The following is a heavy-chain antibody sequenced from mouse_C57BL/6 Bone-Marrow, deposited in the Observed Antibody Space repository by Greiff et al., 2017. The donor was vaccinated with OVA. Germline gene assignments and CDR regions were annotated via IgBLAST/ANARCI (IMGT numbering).Heavy chain of an antibody. CDR2: IYPGGGYT. CDR1: GYTFTNYW. V-gene: IGHV1-63*01. Sequence: QVQLKQSGAELVRPGTSVKMSCKASGYTFTNYWIGWAKQRPGHGLEWIGDIYPGGGYTNYNEKFKGKATLTADKSSSTAYMQFSSLTSEDSAIYYCARRWLLGDYFDYWGQGTTLTVSS. D-gene: IGHD2-3*01. CDR3: ARRWLLGDYFDY. J-gene: IGHJ2*01.